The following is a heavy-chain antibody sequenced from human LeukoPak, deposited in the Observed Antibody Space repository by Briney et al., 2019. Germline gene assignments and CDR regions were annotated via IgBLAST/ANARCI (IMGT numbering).Heavy chain of an antibody. CDR1: GYIFTHYW. D-gene: IGHD4/OR15-4a*01. CDR3: ARQSRDGSKTRGYFFDH. V-gene: IGHV5-51*01. J-gene: IGHJ5*02. Sequence: GESLKISCQVSGYIFTHYWIGWVRQMPGKGLESMVIIYPADSDTTYSPSFQGQVTISADKSIDTVYLQWSSLKASDTAMYYCARQSRDGSKTRGYFFDHWGQGTLVTVSS. CDR2: IYPADSDT.